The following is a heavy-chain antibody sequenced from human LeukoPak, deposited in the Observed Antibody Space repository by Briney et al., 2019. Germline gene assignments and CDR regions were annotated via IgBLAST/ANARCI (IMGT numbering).Heavy chain of an antibody. CDR2: IYYSGST. J-gene: IGHJ2*01. D-gene: IGHD3-22*01. CDR3: ARQKYYYDSSGYYYGGYFDL. CDR1: GGSISNSY. Sequence: SETLSLTCTVSGGSISNSYWSWIRQPPGKGLEWIGYIYYSGSTNYNPSLKSRVTISVDTSKNQFSLKLSSVTAADTAVYYCARQKYYYDSSGYYYGGYFDLWGRGTLVTVSS. V-gene: IGHV4-59*08.